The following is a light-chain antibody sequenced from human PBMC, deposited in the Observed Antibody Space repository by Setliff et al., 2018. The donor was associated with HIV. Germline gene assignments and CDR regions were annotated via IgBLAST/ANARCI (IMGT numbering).Light chain of an antibody. J-gene: IGLJ1*01. CDR3: CSFAGSSTSV. CDR1: SSDVGSYNL. CDR2: EGN. V-gene: IGLV2-23*01. Sequence: ALTQPRSVSGSPGQSVTISCTGTSSDVGSYNLVSWYQQHPGKAPKLIIYEGNKRPSGVSTRFSGSKSGNTASLTISGLQAEDEADYYCCSFAGSSTSVFGTGTKVTVL.